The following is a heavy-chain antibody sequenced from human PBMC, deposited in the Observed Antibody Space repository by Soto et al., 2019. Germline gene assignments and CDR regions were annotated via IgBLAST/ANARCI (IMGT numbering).Heavy chain of an antibody. D-gene: IGHD3-3*01. Sequence: GASVNLSCKVSGYTLTELSMHLVRQAPGKGLDGMGGFDPEDGETIYAQNFQCRFTMTEDTSTDTAYMELSSLRSEDTAVYYCATVTIFGVVISPNYYGMDVWGQGTTVTVSS. CDR1: GYTLTELS. CDR2: FDPEDGET. CDR3: ATVTIFGVVISPNYYGMDV. V-gene: IGHV1-24*01. J-gene: IGHJ6*02.